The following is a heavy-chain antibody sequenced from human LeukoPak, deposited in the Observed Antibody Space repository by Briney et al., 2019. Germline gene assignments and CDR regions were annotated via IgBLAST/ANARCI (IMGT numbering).Heavy chain of an antibody. CDR3: AGYYYDSSLVFDR. CDR2: INGNGAWT. V-gene: IGHV3-20*04. D-gene: IGHD3-22*01. Sequence: GGSLRLSCAASGFNFDDYGMSWVRQAPGKGLEWVCDINGNGAWTGYADSVKGRFTISRDNAKSSLYLQMNSLRAEDTALYYCAGYYYDSSLVFDRWGQGAQVTVS. CDR1: GFNFDDYG. J-gene: IGHJ5*02.